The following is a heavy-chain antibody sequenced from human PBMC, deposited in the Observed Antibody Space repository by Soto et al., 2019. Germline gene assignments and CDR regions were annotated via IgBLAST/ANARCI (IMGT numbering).Heavy chain of an antibody. CDR1: GYTFTTYA. D-gene: IGHD3-3*01. CDR3: ATAIFGLLIIGVSDL. Sequence: ASVKVSCKASGYTFTTYAMHWVRQAPGQRLEWMGWISADNGNTKYSQKFQGRVTITRDTSANTAYMELSSLRSEDTAVYYCATAIFGLLIIGVSDLWGQGTLVTVSS. CDR2: ISADNGNT. V-gene: IGHV1-3*01. J-gene: IGHJ5*02.